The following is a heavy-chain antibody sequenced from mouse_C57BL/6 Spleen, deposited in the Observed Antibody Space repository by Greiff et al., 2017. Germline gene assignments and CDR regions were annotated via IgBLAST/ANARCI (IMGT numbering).Heavy chain of an antibody. Sequence: VQLQQSGAELVKPGASVKISCKASGYAFSSYWMNWVKQRPGKGLEWIGQIYPGDGDTNYNGKFKGKATLTADKSSSTAYMQLRGLTSEDSAVYFCARFEILRLDYWGQGTTLTVSS. CDR3: ARFEILRLDY. CDR2: IYPGDGDT. V-gene: IGHV1-80*01. D-gene: IGHD1-2*01. CDR1: GYAFSSYW. J-gene: IGHJ2*01.